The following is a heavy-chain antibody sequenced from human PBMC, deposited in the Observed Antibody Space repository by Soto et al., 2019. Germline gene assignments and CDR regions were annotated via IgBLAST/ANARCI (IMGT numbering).Heavy chain of an antibody. V-gene: IGHV4-59*01. CDR3: ARCFSGNYPSRTEEQYYFDS. J-gene: IGHJ4*02. D-gene: IGHD1-26*01. Sequence: SETLSLTCTVSGDSIRSYYWSWIRQPPGKGLEWIGYIYYSGYTSYNPSLKSRVTISVDTSKNQFSLKLNSVTAADTAVYYCARCFSGNYPSRTEEQYYFDSWGQGPMVTVYS. CDR1: GDSIRSYY. CDR2: IYYSGYT.